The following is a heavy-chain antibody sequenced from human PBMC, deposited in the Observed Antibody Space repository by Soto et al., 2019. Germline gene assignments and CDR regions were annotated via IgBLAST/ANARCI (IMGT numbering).Heavy chain of an antibody. CDR3: ARLVVVAPVANV. Sequence: SETLSLTCSVSGGSVSYNSYYWGWIRQPPGKGLEWVGGIFYTGTTYYNQSLRDRLSISVDTSKNSFSLNLTSVTAADTAVYFCARLVVVAPVANVWGQGALVTVSS. V-gene: IGHV4-39*01. CDR2: IFYTGTT. J-gene: IGHJ4*02. CDR1: GGSVSYNSYY. D-gene: IGHD2-21*01.